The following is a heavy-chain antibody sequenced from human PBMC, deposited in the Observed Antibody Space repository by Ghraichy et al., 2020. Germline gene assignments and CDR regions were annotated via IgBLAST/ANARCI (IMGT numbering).Heavy chain of an antibody. CDR2: INQGGST. J-gene: IGHJ5*02. V-gene: IGHV4-34*01. CDR1: AGSSSGYY. CDR3: ARGLERWTILGVGSSWFVP. Sequence: SETLSLTCAVDAGSSSGYYCSWNRQLSRQGLEWNGEINQGGSTNYNPSLKSRVTISVDTSKNQFSLNLSSVTAADTAVYYCARGLERWTILGVGSSWFVPWGQGTRVTVSS. D-gene: IGHD3-3*01.